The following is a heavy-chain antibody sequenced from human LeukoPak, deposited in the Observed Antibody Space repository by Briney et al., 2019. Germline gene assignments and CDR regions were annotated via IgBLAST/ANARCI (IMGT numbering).Heavy chain of an antibody. CDR1: GFTFSSYS. CDR2: ISSSSSYI. V-gene: IGHV3-21*01. J-gene: IGHJ4*02. CDR3: ARGAVAGPYYFDY. Sequence: KPGGSLRLSCAASGFTFSSYSMNWVRQAPGKGLEWVSSISSSSSYIYYADSVKGRFTISRDNAKNSLYLQMNSLRAEDTAVYYCARGAVAGPYYFDYWGQGTLVTVSS. D-gene: IGHD6-19*01.